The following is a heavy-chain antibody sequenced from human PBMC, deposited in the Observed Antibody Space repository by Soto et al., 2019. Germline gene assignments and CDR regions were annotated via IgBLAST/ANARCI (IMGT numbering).Heavy chain of an antibody. J-gene: IGHJ4*02. CDR2: ISYDGSNQ. Sequence: GGSLRLSCSASGFTFSDFEMYWVRQAPGKGLDWVSFISYDGSNQYYAGSVKGRFTVSRDNSKNTLFLLMNSLRPEDTAVYFCARRTGTALRFDYWGQGTLVTVSS. CDR3: ARRTGTALRFDY. V-gene: IGHV3-30-3*01. CDR1: GFTFSDFE. D-gene: IGHD1-7*01.